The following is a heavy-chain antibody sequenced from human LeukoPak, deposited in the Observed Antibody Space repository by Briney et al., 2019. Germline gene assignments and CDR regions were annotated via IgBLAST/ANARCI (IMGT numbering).Heavy chain of an antibody. V-gene: IGHV1-18*01. Sequence: ASVKVSCKASGYSFPSYGINWVRQAPGQGLEWMGWLTTDNGNTDYAQNLQGRVTMTTDTSTSTAYMELRSLRSDDTAVYYCARGRQTYYDYVWGSYRPFWYWGQGTLVTVSS. D-gene: IGHD3-16*02. J-gene: IGHJ4*02. CDR3: ARGRQTYYDYVWGSYRPFWY. CDR2: LTTDNGNT. CDR1: GYSFPSYG.